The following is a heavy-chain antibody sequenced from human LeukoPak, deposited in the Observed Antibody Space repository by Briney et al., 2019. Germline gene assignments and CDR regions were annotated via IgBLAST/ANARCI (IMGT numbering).Heavy chain of an antibody. V-gene: IGHV3-74*01. CDR3: AREDDWNYEDY. CDR1: GFSFSTYW. Sequence: GGSLRLSCVASGFSFSTYWMHWVRQAPGKGLVWVSRIDNGGTTTLYADSVRGRFTISRDNAKNTLYLQMNSLRAEDTAIYYCAREDDWNYEDYWGQGTLVTVSS. CDR2: IDNGGTTT. J-gene: IGHJ4*02. D-gene: IGHD1-7*01.